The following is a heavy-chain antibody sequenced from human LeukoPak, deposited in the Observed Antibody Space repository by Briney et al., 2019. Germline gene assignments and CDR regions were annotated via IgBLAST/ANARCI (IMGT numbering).Heavy chain of an antibody. J-gene: IGHJ4*02. V-gene: IGHV3-30*04. D-gene: IGHD6-13*01. CDR1: GFIFSSFA. CDR3: ARDTQGSSWYSFPY. Sequence: GGSLRLSCAASGFIFSSFAMTWVRQAPGKGLEWVAVTSSNEKNKYYADSVKGRFTISRDNSKNTLYLQMNSLRAEDTAVYYCARDTQGSSWYSFPYWGQGALVTVSS. CDR2: TSSNEKNK.